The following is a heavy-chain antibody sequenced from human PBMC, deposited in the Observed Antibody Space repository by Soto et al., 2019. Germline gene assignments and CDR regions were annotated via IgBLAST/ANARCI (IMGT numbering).Heavy chain of an antibody. D-gene: IGHD1-1*01. CDR2: INQDGSVK. V-gene: IGHV3-7*03. CDR3: ARLTGAVTTFVC. Sequence: SLRLSCEASGFALSPYWMSWVRQAPGRGLEWVANINQDGSVKHYVDSVRGRFTVSRDNAKNSLFLQMNSLSAEDTAVYFCARLTGAVTTFVCWGQGTPVTVSS. J-gene: IGHJ4*02. CDR1: GFALSPYW.